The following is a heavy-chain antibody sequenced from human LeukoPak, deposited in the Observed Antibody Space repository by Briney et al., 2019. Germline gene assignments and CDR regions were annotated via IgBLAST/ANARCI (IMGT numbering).Heavy chain of an antibody. CDR1: GFTFSSYW. J-gene: IGHJ4*02. D-gene: IGHD2-15*01. CDR3: ARGEGGDPPGW. V-gene: IGHV3-74*01. CDR2: INNDGSST. Sequence: GGSLRLSCAASGFTFSSYWMHWVRQAPGKGLVWVSRINNDGSSTSYADSVKGRFTISRDNAKNTLYLQMNSLRAEDTAVYYCARGEGGDPPGWWGQGTLVTVSS.